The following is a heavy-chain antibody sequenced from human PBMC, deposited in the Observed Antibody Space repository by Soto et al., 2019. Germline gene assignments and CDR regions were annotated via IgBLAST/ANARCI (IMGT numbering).Heavy chain of an antibody. J-gene: IGHJ6*02. CDR1: GGSSSRGGYY. CDR2: IYYSGST. CDR3: ARVSGDTMVRGVMNYYYYGMDV. V-gene: IGHV4-31*03. Sequence: SETLSLTCTVSGGSSSRGGYYWSWIRQHPGKGLEWIGYIYYSGSTYYNPSLKSRVTISVDTSKNQFSLKLSSVTAADTAVYYCARVSGDTMVRGVMNYYYYGMDVWGQGTTVTVSS. D-gene: IGHD3-10*01.